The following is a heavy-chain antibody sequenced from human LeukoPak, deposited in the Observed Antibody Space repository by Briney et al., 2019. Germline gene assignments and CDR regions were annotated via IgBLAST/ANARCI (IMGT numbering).Heavy chain of an antibody. D-gene: IGHD5-18*01. CDR3: ARDSLDTAFDY. V-gene: IGHV1-2*04. CDR2: INPNSGGT. Sequence: ASVKVSCKASGYTFTGYYMHWVRQAPGQGLEWMGWINPNSGGTNYAQKFQGWVTMTRDTSISTAYMELSRLRSEDTAVYYCARDSLDTAFDYWGQGTLVTVSS. CDR1: GYTFTGYY. J-gene: IGHJ4*02.